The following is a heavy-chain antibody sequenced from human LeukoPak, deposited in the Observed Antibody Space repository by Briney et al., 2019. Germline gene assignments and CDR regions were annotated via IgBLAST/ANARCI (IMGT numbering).Heavy chain of an antibody. CDR3: ARYGWAQAYWYFDL. Sequence: SETLSLTCTVSGDSISSDSYSWGWIRQPPGKGLEWIATIYYIGSTYHNPSLKSRVTISVDTSNNQFSLNLSSVTAADTAVYYCARYGWAQAYWYFDLYGRSTLVTVSS. CDR2: IYYIGST. D-gene: IGHD6-19*01. CDR1: GDSISSDSYS. J-gene: IGHJ2*01. V-gene: IGHV4-39*01.